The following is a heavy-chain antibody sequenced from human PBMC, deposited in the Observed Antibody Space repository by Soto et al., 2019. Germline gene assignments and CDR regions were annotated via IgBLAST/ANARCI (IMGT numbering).Heavy chain of an antibody. CDR3: ALGRITIFGVVIIPGGFDY. J-gene: IGHJ4*02. CDR2: IDPSDSYT. CDR1: GYSFTSYW. V-gene: IGHV5-10-1*01. Sequence: XESLNISCKGSGYSFTSYWISWVRQMPGKGLEWMGRIDPSDSYTNYSPSFQGHVTISADKSISTAYLQWSSLKASDTAMYYCALGRITIFGVVIIPGGFDYWGQGTLVTVSS. D-gene: IGHD3-3*01.